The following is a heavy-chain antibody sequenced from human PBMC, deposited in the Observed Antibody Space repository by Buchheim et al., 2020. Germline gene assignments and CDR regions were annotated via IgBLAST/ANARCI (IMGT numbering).Heavy chain of an antibody. CDR3: VCLRQYYDGNGHQYYDY. CDR1: GGSVRSGTYY. J-gene: IGHJ4*02. V-gene: IGHV4-61*01. Sequence: QVRLQESGPGLVKPSETLSLICNVAGGSVRSGTYYWRWIRQPPGGGLEWIGYISYTGTAIYSPSLKGRVSISADTSKNQLSLTVSSVLAADTATYYCVCLRQYYDGNGHQYYDYWGPGTL. D-gene: IGHD3-22*01. CDR2: ISYTGTA.